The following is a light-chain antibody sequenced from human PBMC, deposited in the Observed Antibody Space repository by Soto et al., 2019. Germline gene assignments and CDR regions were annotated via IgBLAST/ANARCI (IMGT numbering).Light chain of an antibody. Sequence: IVLTHSPATLPVSPGERATPSCRASQSVSSNLAWYQQKPGQAPRLLISGAFTRATGLPARFSGSGSGTDFTLTIRRLEPEDLAVYYCQQYGSSPPGTFGQGTKV. V-gene: IGKV3-20*01. CDR3: QQYGSSPPGT. J-gene: IGKJ1*01. CDR2: GAF. CDR1: QSVSSN.